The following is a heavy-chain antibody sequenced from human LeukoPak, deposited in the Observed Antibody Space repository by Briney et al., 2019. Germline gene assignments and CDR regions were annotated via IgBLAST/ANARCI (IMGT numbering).Heavy chain of an antibody. CDR2: INHSGST. Sequence: PSETLSLTCAVYGGSFSGYYWSWIRQPPGKGLERIGEINHSGSTNYNPSLKSRVTISVDTSKNQFSLKLSSVTAADTAVYYCAGRLTGGAYYYYGMDVWGQGTTVTVSS. J-gene: IGHJ6*02. D-gene: IGHD1-26*01. CDR3: AGRLTGGAYYYYGMDV. CDR1: GGSFSGYY. V-gene: IGHV4-34*01.